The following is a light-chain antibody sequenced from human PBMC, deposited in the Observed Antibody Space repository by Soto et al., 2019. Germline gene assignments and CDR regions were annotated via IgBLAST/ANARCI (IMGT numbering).Light chain of an antibody. CDR3: QQYNNWPKT. CDR2: GAS. J-gene: IGKJ1*01. CDR1: QSVSSY. V-gene: IGKV3-15*01. Sequence: IVMTQSPATLSVSPGERATLSCRASQSVSSYLAWYQQKPGQAPRLLIYGASTRATGIPARFSGSGSGTKFTLTIISLQSEDFAVYYCQQYNNWPKTFGQGTKVDIK.